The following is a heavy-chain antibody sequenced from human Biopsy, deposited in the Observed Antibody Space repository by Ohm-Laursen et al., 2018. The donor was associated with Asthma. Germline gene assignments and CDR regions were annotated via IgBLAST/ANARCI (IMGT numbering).Heavy chain of an antibody. CDR1: GLSLSTRGMC. Sequence: PTQTLTLTSTFSGLSLSTRGMCVSWIRQPPGKALEWLALIDWDDDKYYSTSLKTRLTISKDTSRNQMVLTMTNMDPVDTATYYCARMGGSRIFDYWGQGTLVTVSS. CDR2: IDWDDDK. J-gene: IGHJ4*02. V-gene: IGHV2-70*01. D-gene: IGHD3-10*01. CDR3: ARMGGSRIFDY.